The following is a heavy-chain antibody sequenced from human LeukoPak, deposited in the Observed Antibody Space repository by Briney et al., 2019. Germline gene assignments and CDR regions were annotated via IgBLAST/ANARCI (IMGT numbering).Heavy chain of an antibody. Sequence: GGFLRLSCAASGFTFSNRSMSWVRQAPGKGLEWVSTIGASDGTTYYADSVKGRFTISRDNSKNTLYLQMNSLRAEDTAIYYCAKLLPNWGQGTLVTVSS. CDR2: IGASDGTT. CDR3: AKLLPN. CDR1: GFTFSNRS. J-gene: IGHJ4*02. V-gene: IGHV3-23*01.